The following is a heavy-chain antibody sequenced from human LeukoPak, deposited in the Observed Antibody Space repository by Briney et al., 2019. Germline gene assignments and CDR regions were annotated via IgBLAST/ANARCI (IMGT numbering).Heavy chain of an antibody. CDR3: ARASQGGFVVVVAATNPGLYYFDY. CDR2: IYHSGST. V-gene: IGHV4-38-2*02. Sequence: SETLSLTCTVSGYSISSGYYWGWIRQPPGKGLEWIGSIYHSGSTYYNPSLKSRVTISVDTSKNQFSLKLSSVTAADTAVYYCARASQGGFVVVVAATNPGLYYFDYWGQGTLVTVSS. CDR1: GYSISSGYY. J-gene: IGHJ4*02. D-gene: IGHD2-15*01.